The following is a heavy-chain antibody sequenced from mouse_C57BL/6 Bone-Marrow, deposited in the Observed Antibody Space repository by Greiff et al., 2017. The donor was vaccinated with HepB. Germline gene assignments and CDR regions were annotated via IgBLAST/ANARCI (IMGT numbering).Heavy chain of an antibody. Sequence: QVQLKQSGAELARPGASVKLSCKASGYTFTSYGISWVKQRTGQGLEWIGEIYPRSGNTYYNEKFKGKATLTADKSSSTAYMELRSLTSEDSAVYFCARATAQARGDYWGQGTTLTVSS. V-gene: IGHV1-81*01. CDR1: GYTFTSYG. CDR3: ARATAQARGDY. CDR2: IYPRSGNT. J-gene: IGHJ2*01. D-gene: IGHD3-2*02.